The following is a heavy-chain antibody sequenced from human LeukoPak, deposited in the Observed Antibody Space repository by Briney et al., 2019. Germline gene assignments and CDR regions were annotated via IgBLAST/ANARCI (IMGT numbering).Heavy chain of an antibody. Sequence: SETLSLTCTVSGGSISSSTYYWGWIRQPPGKGLEWIGTIYYSGSTNYNPSLKSRVAISVDASKNQFSLKLSSVTAADTAVYYCAKRAFGGADFWGQGTLVTVSS. J-gene: IGHJ4*02. V-gene: IGHV4-39*07. CDR3: AKRAFGGADF. D-gene: IGHD3-16*01. CDR2: IYYSGST. CDR1: GGSISSSTYY.